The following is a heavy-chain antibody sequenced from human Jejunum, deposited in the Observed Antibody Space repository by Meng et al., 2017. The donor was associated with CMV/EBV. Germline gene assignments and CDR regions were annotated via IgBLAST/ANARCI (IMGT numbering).Heavy chain of an antibody. CDR1: SSSYY. D-gene: IGHD3-3*01. CDR2: IYYSGSS. J-gene: IGHJ4*02. CDR3: ARGDDFWSGYSGHNFDY. V-gene: IGHV4-39*07. Sequence: SSSYYWGWIRQPPGKGLEWIGSIYYSGSSYYNPSLKSRVTISLDTSKNQFSLRLSSVTAADTAVYYCARGDDFWSGYSGHNFDYWGQGTRVTVSS.